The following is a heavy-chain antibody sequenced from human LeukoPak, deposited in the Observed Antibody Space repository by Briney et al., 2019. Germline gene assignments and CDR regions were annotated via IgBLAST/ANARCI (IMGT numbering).Heavy chain of an antibody. V-gene: IGHV4-61*02. J-gene: IGHJ4*02. CDR3: ASSSWYVRDFDY. CDR1: GGSISSGNYY. CDR2: IYTSGST. D-gene: IGHD6-13*01. Sequence: SETLSLTCTVSGGSISSGNYYWSWIRQPAGKGLEWIGRIYTSGSTNYNPSLKSRVTISVDTSKNQFSLKLSSVTAADTAVYYCASSSWYVRDFDYWGQGTLVTVSS.